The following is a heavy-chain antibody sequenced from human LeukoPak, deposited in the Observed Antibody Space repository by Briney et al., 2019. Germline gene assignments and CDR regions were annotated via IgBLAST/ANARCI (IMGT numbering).Heavy chain of an antibody. CDR3: ARLDCSSTSCPDYYYYMDV. CDR2: INCNGGST. V-gene: IGHV3-20*04. D-gene: IGHD2-2*01. CDR1: GFTFDDYG. J-gene: IGHJ6*03. Sequence: GGSLRLSCAASGFTFDDYGMSWVRQAPGKGLEWISGINCNGGSTGYADSVKGRFTISRDNAKNSLYLQMNSLRAEDTALYYCARLDCSSTSCPDYYYYMDVWGKGTTVTISS.